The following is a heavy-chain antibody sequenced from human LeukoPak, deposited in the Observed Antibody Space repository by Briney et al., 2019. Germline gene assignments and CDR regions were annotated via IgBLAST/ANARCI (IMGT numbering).Heavy chain of an antibody. CDR3: ARAYDYYYYYMDV. J-gene: IGHJ6*03. CDR1: GYTFTGYY. CDR2: INPNSGGT. Sequence: ASVKVSCKASGYTFTGYYMHWVRQAPGQGLEWMGWINPNSGGTNYAQKFQGRVTMTRDTSISTAYMELSRLRSDDTAVYYCARAYDYYYYYMDVWGEGTTVTVSS. D-gene: IGHD3-16*01. V-gene: IGHV1-2*02.